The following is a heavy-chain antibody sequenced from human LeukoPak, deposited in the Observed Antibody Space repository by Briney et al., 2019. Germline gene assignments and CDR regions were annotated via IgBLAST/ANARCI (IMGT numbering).Heavy chain of an antibody. Sequence: TSQTLSLTCTVSGGSISSGSYYWSWIRQPAGKGLEWIGRIYTSGSTNYNPSLKSRVTISVDTSKNQFSLKLSSVTAADTAVYYCARVRRFGTFDYWGQGTLVTVSS. D-gene: IGHD3-10*01. V-gene: IGHV4-61*02. CDR3: ARVRRFGTFDY. CDR1: GGSISSGSYY. CDR2: IYTSGST. J-gene: IGHJ4*02.